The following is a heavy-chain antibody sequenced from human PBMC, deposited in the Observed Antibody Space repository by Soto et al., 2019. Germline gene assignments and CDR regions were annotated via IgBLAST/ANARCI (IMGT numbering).Heavy chain of an antibody. CDR1: GYSSTDYH. Sequence: ASVKVSCKASGYSSTDYHIHWVRQAPGQGLEWLGRINPKSGGTSTAQKFQGWVTMTTDTSISTASMELTRLTSGDTAIYYCARGDSTDCSNGVCSFFYNHDMDVWGQGTTVTVS. CDR3: ARGDSTDCSNGVCSFFYNHDMDV. D-gene: IGHD2-8*01. J-gene: IGHJ6*02. V-gene: IGHV1-2*04. CDR2: INPKSGGT.